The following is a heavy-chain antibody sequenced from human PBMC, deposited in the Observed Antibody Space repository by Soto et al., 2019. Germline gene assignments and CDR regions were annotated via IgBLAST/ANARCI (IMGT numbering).Heavy chain of an antibody. CDR1: SGSTGTYF. J-gene: IGHJ3*02. Sequence: PSETLSLTCPASSGSTGTYFWSWIRQPPGKGLGWVGYIYYGGTTNNTPSRKSRVTIFLVTSKNLSALRLTAVAAADTAFYYCARERGGNYDGIDIWGQGTVVTVSS. D-gene: IGHD1-1*01. V-gene: IGHV4-59*01. CDR2: IYYGGTT. CDR3: ARERGGNYDGIDI.